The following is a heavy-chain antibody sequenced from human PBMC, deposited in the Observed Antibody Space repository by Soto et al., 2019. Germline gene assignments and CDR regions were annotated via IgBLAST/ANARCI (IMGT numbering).Heavy chain of an antibody. D-gene: IGHD3-10*01. CDR2: IYSGGST. CDR3: ARAVTILWFGESPGFFDY. J-gene: IGHJ4*02. CDR1: GFTVSSHY. V-gene: IGHV3-66*01. Sequence: GGSLRLSCAASGFTVSSHYMSWVRQAPGKGLEWVSVIYSGGSTYYADSVKGRFTISRDNSKNTLYLQMNSLRAEDTAVYYCARAVTILWFGESPGFFDYWGQGTLVTVSS.